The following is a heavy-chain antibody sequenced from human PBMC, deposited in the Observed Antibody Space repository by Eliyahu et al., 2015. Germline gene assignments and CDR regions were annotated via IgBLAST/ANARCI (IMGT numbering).Heavy chain of an antibody. CDR1: GYTFTDYG. V-gene: IGHV1-18*01. D-gene: IGHD3-22*01. Sequence: QVQLVQSGGEVKKPGASVKVSCKASGYTFTDYGISWXRQAPGQGLEWMGWISVKSGNTKYAQKLQGRVTMTRDTSTTTAYMELRSLRSDDTAVYYCARDVPYDNSGSPWGQGTLXTVSS. J-gene: IGHJ5*02. CDR2: ISVKSGNT. CDR3: ARDVPYDNSGSP.